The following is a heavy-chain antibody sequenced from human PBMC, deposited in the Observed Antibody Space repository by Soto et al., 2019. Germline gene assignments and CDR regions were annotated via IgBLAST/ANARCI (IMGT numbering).Heavy chain of an antibody. CDR2: IKESGIYT. V-gene: IGHV3-7*05. Sequence: GGSLRLSCAASGFTFSGYWMSWVRQAPGKGPEWVANIKESGIYTYYVGSVKGRFTISRDNAKNSLYVQMNSLRAEDTAVYYCAKRKDMSRDAIDYWGQGTLVTVSS. CDR3: AKRKDMSRDAIDY. J-gene: IGHJ4*02. CDR1: GFTFSGYW. D-gene: IGHD2-15*01.